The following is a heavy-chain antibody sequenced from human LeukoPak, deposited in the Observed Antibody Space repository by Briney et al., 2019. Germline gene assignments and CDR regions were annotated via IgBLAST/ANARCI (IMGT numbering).Heavy chain of an antibody. Sequence: ASVKVSCKASGYTFTSYAMNWVRQAPGQGLEGMGWINTNTGNPTYAQGFTGRFVFSLDTSVSTAYLQISSLKAEDTAVYYCARDSTDSYYYYMDVWGKGTTVTVSS. CDR2: INTNTGNP. CDR3: ARDSTDSYYYYMDV. V-gene: IGHV7-4-1*02. J-gene: IGHJ6*03. CDR1: GYTFTSYA. D-gene: IGHD4-17*01.